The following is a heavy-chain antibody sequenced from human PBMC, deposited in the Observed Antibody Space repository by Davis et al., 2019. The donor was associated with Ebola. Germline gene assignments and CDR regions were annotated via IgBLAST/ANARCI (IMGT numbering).Heavy chain of an antibody. V-gene: IGHV3-23*01. CDR3: ANRLGPFDY. J-gene: IGHJ4*02. CDR2: ISGSGGST. CDR1: GFTFSSYA. D-gene: IGHD7-27*01. Sequence: GESLKISCAASGFTFSSYAMSWVRQAPGKGLEWVSAISGSGGSTYYADSVKGRFTISRDNSKNTLYLQMNSLRAEDTAVYYCANRLGPFDYWGQGTLVTVSS.